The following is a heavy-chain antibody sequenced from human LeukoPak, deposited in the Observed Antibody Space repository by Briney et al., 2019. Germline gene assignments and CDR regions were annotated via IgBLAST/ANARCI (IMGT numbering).Heavy chain of an antibody. CDR2: INPSGSST. Sequence: VASVKASCKASGYTFTSHYMHWVRQAPGQGLEWMGLINPSGSSTLYAQKFQGRVTMTRDMSTTTDYMELSSLRSEDTAVYYCARDNSVGDIAWWFDPWGQGTLVTVSS. D-gene: IGHD3-16*02. CDR3: ARDNSVGDIAWWFDP. CDR1: GYTFTSHY. J-gene: IGHJ5*02. V-gene: IGHV1-46*01.